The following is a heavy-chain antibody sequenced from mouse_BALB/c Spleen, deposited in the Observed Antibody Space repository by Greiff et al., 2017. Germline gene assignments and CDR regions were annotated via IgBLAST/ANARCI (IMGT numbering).Heavy chain of an antibody. CDR2: IYPGDGDT. CDR1: GYAFSSSW. D-gene: IGHD1-1*01. CDR3: ARIYYYGSSYYAMDY. J-gene: IGHJ4*01. V-gene: IGHV1-82*01. Sequence: QVQLQQSGPELVKPGASVKISCKASGYAFSSSWMNWVKQRPGQGLEWIGRIYPGDGDTNYNGKFKGKATLTADKSSSTAYMQLSSLTSVDSAVYFCARIYYYGSSYYAMDYWGQGTSVTVSS.